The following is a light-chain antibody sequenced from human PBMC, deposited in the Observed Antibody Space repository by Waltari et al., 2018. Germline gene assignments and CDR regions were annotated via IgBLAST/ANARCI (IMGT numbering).Light chain of an antibody. Sequence: DIQMSQSPSSLSASVGDRVTLTCQASQDISNYLNWYQQKPGKAPKLLIYDASNLETGVPSRFSGSGSGTDFTFTISSLQPEDIATYYCQQYDNLHLTFGGGTKVEIK. J-gene: IGKJ4*01. CDR2: DAS. CDR3: QQYDNLHLT. CDR1: QDISNY. V-gene: IGKV1-33*01.